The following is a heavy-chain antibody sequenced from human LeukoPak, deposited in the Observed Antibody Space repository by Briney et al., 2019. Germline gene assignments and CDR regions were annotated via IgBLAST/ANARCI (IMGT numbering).Heavy chain of an antibody. Sequence: ASVKVSCKTSGYIFTSYGMHWVRQAPGQRLEWMAWINTGDGNTKYSQNFQGRVTFTRDTSASTAYMELNSLRSEDTSVYYCARAWIYYDGSGYYDYWGQGTLVTVSS. D-gene: IGHD3-22*01. J-gene: IGHJ4*02. CDR3: ARAWIYYDGSGYYDY. CDR2: INTGDGNT. V-gene: IGHV1-3*04. CDR1: GYIFTSYG.